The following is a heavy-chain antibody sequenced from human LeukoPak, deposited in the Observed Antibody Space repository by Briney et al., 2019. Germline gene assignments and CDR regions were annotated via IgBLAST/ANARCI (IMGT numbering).Heavy chain of an antibody. CDR2: TSSSGSTI. Sequence: GGSLRLTCAASGFTFSSYEMNWVRQAPGKGLEWLSYTSSSGSTIYYADSVKGRFTISRDNAKNSLYLQMDSLRAEDTAVYYCARDLLLFSGSLPFDYWGQGTLVTVSS. D-gene: IGHD6-13*01. J-gene: IGHJ4*02. CDR1: GFTFSSYE. V-gene: IGHV3-48*03. CDR3: ARDLLLFSGSLPFDY.